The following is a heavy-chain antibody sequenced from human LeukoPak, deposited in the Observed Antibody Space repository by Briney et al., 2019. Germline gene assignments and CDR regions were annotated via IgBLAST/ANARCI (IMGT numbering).Heavy chain of an antibody. Sequence: GEINHSGSTNYNPSLKSRVTISVDTSKNQFSLKLSSVTAADTAVYYCARDRIQLWLRSRDYMDVWGKGTTVTVSS. CDR2: INHSGST. J-gene: IGHJ6*03. CDR3: ARDRIQLWLRSRDYMDV. D-gene: IGHD5-18*01. V-gene: IGHV4-34*01.